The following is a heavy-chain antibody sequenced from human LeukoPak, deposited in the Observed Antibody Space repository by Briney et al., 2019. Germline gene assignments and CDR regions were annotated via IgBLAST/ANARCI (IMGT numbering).Heavy chain of an antibody. D-gene: IGHD3-3*01. Sequence: ASVKVSCKASGYTFTSYDINWVRQATGQGLEWMAWMNPNSGNTGYAQKFQGRVTMTRNTSISTAYMELSSLRSEDTAVYYCVRVERITIFGVVSYFFDYWGQGTLVTVSS. CDR2: MNPNSGNT. CDR1: GYTFTSYD. CDR3: VRVERITIFGVVSYFFDY. J-gene: IGHJ4*02. V-gene: IGHV1-8*01.